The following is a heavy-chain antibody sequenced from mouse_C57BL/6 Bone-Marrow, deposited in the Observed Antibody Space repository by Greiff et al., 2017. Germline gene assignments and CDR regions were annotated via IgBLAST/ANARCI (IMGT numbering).Heavy chain of an antibody. CDR1: GYSITSGYY. CDR2: ISYDGSN. V-gene: IGHV3-6*01. D-gene: IGHD2-4*01. CDR3: ARFRLRRGFDY. Sequence: DVQLQESGPGLVKPSQSLSLTCSVTGYSITSGYYWNWIRQFPGNKLEWMGYISYDGSNNYNPSLKNRISITRDTSKNQFFLKLNSVTTEDTATYYCARFRLRRGFDYWGQGTTLTVSS. J-gene: IGHJ2*01.